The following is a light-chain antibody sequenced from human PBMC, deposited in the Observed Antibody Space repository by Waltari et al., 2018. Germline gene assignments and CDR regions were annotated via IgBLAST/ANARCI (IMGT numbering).Light chain of an antibody. J-gene: IGKJ2*01. Sequence: DIVLTHSLATLSLSPGERATLSCRASQSVGSYLAWYQQKPGQVPRLVIYDASSRATGVPARFSGSGSGTEFTLTISSLEPEDFAVYYCQQRNIWPNTFGQGTKLEIK. CDR1: QSVGSY. V-gene: IGKV3-11*01. CDR3: QQRNIWPNT. CDR2: DAS.